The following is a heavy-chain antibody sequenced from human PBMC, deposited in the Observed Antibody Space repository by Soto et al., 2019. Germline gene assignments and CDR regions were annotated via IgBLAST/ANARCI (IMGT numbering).Heavy chain of an antibody. CDR2: INEDGRIKQ. V-gene: IGHV3-7*04. CDR1: GFIFSRSW. Sequence: SLRLSCAASGFIFSRSWMHWVRQAPGKGLEWVANINEDGRIKQYSADSVRRRFTISRDNTKNSVFLQMNGLNVDDTGVYYCVRGYNDESDVFDYWGQGFLVIVSS. J-gene: IGHJ4*02. D-gene: IGHD3-16*01. CDR3: VRGYNDESDVFDY.